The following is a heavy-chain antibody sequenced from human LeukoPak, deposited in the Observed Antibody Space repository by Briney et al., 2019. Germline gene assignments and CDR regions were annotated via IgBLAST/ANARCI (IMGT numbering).Heavy chain of an antibody. J-gene: IGHJ4*02. CDR2: ISGRSSTI. CDR1: AFTFSDYS. D-gene: IGHD1-26*01. CDR3: ARDRIKSGSYYFDY. Sequence: GGSLRLSCAASAFTFSDYSMNWVRQAPGKGLEWVSYISGRSSTIYYADSVKGRFTISRDNAKNSMNLQMNSLRAEDTAVYYCARDRIKSGSYYFDYWGQGTLVTVSS. V-gene: IGHV3-48*01.